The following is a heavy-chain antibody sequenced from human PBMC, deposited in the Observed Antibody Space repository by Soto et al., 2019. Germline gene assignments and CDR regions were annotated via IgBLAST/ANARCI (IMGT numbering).Heavy chain of an antibody. J-gene: IGHJ4*02. Sequence: ASVKVSCKASGYTFTGYYMHWVRQAPGQGLEWMGWINPNSGGTNYAQKFQGWVTMTRDTSISTAYMELSRLRSDDTAVYYCATGYSYGYSSYFDYWGQGTLVTVSS. CDR3: ATGYSYGYSSYFDY. CDR2: INPNSGGT. V-gene: IGHV1-2*04. CDR1: GYTFTGYY. D-gene: IGHD5-18*01.